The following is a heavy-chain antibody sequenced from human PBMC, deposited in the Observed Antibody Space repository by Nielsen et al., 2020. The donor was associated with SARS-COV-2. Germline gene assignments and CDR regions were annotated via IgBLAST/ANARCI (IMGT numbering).Heavy chain of an antibody. D-gene: IGHD4-23*01. CDR2: IYPRDSDT. CDR3: ARNTYGGSTDY. V-gene: IGHV5-51*01. J-gene: IGHJ4*02. Sequence: GESLKISCQCSGYTSTSYWICLVRPMPGKGLEWRGVIYPRDSDTRYNPSFQGQVTISADKSISTVYLQWSGLKASDSAMYYCARNTYGGSTDYWGQGTLVTVSS. CDR1: GYTSTSYW.